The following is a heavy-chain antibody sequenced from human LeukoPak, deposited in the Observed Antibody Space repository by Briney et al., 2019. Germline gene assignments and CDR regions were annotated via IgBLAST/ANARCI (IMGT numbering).Heavy chain of an antibody. J-gene: IGHJ4*02. Sequence: SETLSLTCTVSGGSISSGGYYWSWIRQHPGTGLEWIGYIYYSGSTYYNPSLKSRVTISVDTSKNQFSLKLSSVTAADTAVYYCATRGYSYGYVAYWGQGTLVTVSS. CDR3: ATRGYSYGYVAY. CDR2: IYYSGST. D-gene: IGHD5-18*01. CDR1: GGSISSGGYY. V-gene: IGHV4-31*03.